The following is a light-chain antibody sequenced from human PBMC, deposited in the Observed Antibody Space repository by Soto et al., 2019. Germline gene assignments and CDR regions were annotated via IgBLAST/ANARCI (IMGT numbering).Light chain of an antibody. CDR1: QSIGTW. CDR2: KAS. Sequence: DIPLTQSPSTLSASVGDRVTFTCRASQSIGTWLAWYQQKPGKAPNLLIYKASTLESGVPSRFGGSGSGTDFALTISSLQPDDSATYYCQQYNTYPMFTFGQGTKLEI. J-gene: IGKJ2*01. V-gene: IGKV1-5*03. CDR3: QQYNTYPMFT.